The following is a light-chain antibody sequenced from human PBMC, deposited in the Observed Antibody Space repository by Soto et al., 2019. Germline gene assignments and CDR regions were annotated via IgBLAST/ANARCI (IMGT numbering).Light chain of an antibody. CDR1: QTVSSY. Sequence: EIVLTQSPATLSLSPGERTTLSCRASQTVSSYLAWYQQKLGQAPRLLIYGASNRATGIPDRFSGSGSGTDFTLTISRLEPEDFAVYYCQQYGSSPLITFGQGTRLEI. J-gene: IGKJ5*01. V-gene: IGKV3-20*01. CDR3: QQYGSSPLIT. CDR2: GAS.